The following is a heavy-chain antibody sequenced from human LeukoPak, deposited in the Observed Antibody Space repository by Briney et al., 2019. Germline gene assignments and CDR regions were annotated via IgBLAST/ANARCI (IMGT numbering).Heavy chain of an antibody. V-gene: IGHV3-30*02. D-gene: IGHD3-10*01. CDR1: GFTFSSYG. CDR3: AKVGNYYGSGSNYYMDV. CDR2: IRYDGSNK. J-gene: IGHJ6*03. Sequence: GGSLRLSCAASGFTFSSYGMHWVRQAPGKGLEWVAFIRYDGSNKYYADSVKGRFTISRDNSKNTLYLQMNSLRAEDTAVYYCAKVGNYYGSGSNYYMDVWGKGTTVTVSS.